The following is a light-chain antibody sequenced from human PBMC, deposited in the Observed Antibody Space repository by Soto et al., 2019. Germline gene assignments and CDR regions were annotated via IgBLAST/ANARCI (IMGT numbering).Light chain of an antibody. Sequence: QPVRTQPPSVSGAPGQRVTISCNESSSNIGAGYDVHWYQQLPGTAPKLLIYGNSNRPSGVPDRFSGSKSGTSASLAITGLQAEDEADYYCQSYDSSLSGWVFGGGTKLTVL. CDR2: GNS. V-gene: IGLV1-40*01. CDR3: QSYDSSLSGWV. CDR1: SSNIGAGYD. J-gene: IGLJ3*02.